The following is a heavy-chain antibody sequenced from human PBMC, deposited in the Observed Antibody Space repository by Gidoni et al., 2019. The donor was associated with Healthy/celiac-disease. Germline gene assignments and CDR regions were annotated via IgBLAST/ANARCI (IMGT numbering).Heavy chain of an antibody. V-gene: IGHV1-2*04. Sequence: QVQLVQSGAEVKKPGASVKVPCKASGYTFTGYYMHWVRQAHGQGRERMGWIKPNSGGTNYAQKFQGWVTMTRDTSISTAYMELSRLRSDDTAVYYCARDAYSGYYYYYGMDVWGQGTTVTVSS. J-gene: IGHJ6*02. CDR2: IKPNSGGT. D-gene: IGHD5-12*01. CDR1: GYTFTGYY. CDR3: ARDAYSGYYYYYGMDV.